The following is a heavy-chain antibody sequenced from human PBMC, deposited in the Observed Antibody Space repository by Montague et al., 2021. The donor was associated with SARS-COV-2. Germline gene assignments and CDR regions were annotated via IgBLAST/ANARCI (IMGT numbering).Heavy chain of an antibody. CDR3: AKDDGSGNYYNGLYEN. V-gene: IGHV3-23*01. J-gene: IGHJ4*02. CDR1: GFTFKNYA. CDR2: VSDTGGGT. D-gene: IGHD3-10*01. Sequence: SLRLSCAASGFTFKNYAMGWVRQAPGKGLEWVSAVSDTGGGTYYADSVKGRFTISRDNGRNSVHLQMNSLRAEDMALYYCAKDDGSGNYYNGLYENWGQGTRVTVSS.